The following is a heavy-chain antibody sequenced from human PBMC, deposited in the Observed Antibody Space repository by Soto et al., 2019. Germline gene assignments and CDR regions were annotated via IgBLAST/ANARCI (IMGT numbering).Heavy chain of an antibody. CDR2: ISYDGSDK. CDR3: ARDYYNYYDSSGYYRSPAY. Sequence: QVQLVESRGGVVQPGRSLRLSCAASGFTFSSYAMHWVRQAPGKGLEWVALISYDGSDKDYADSVKGRFTISRDNSRNTMFLQMSSLRAEDTAAYYCARDYYNYYDSSGYYRSPAYWGQGTLVTVSS. V-gene: IGHV3-30-3*01. J-gene: IGHJ4*02. CDR1: GFTFSSYA. D-gene: IGHD3-22*01.